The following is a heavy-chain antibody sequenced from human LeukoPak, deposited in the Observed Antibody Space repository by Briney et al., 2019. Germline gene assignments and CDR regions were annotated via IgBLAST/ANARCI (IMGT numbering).Heavy chain of an antibody. J-gene: IGHJ4*02. V-gene: IGHV4-39*01. Sequence: SETLSLTCTVSGGSTSSGGHYWGRIRQPPGKGLEWIGSIYYSGSTYYNPSLKSRVTISVDTSKNQFSLKLRSVTAADTAVYYCARHSSGYSSGQVDYWGQGTLVTVSS. CDR1: GGSTSSGGHY. CDR2: IYYSGST. CDR3: ARHSSGYSSGQVDY. D-gene: IGHD6-19*01.